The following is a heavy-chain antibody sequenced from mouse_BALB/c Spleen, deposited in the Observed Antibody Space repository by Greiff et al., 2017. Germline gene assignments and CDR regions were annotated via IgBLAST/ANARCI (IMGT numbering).Heavy chain of an antibody. CDR2: ISSGGST. CDR3: ARGTTVVARHWYFDV. Sequence: EVHLVESGGGLVKPGGSLKLSCAASGFTFSSYAMSWVRQTPEKRLEWVASISSGGSTYYPDSVKGRFTISRDNARNILYLQMSSLRSEDTAMYYCARGTTVVARHWYFDVWGAGTTVTVSS. J-gene: IGHJ1*01. CDR1: GFTFSSYA. D-gene: IGHD1-1*01. V-gene: IGHV5-6-5*01.